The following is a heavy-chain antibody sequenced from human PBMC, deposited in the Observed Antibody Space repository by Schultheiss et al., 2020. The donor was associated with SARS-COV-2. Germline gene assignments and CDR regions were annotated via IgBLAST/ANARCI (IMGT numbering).Heavy chain of an antibody. CDR3: ARGGPRAVAPMDV. J-gene: IGHJ6*02. CDR1: GFTFSSYA. CDR2: ISYDGYNK. Sequence: SLKISCAASGFTFSSYAMHWVRQAPGKGLEWVAVISYDGYNKYYADSVKGRFTISRDDTNNSLFLQMNSLRAEDTAIYYCARGGPRAVAPMDVWGQGTTVTVSS. V-gene: IGHV3-30-3*01. D-gene: IGHD6-19*01.